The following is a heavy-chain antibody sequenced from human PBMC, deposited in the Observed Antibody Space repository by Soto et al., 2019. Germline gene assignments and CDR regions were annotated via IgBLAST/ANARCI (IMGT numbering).Heavy chain of an antibody. CDR1: GFTFGDYA. CDR2: IRSKAYGGTT. J-gene: IGHJ3*02. V-gene: IGHV3-49*03. Sequence: GGSLRLSCTASGFTFGDYAMSWFRQAPGKGLEWVGFIRSKAYGGTTEYAASVKGRFTISRDDSKSIAYLQMNSLKTEDTAVYYCTWYCSSTSCYAGDAFDIWGQGTMVTVSS. D-gene: IGHD2-2*01. CDR3: TWYCSSTSCYAGDAFDI.